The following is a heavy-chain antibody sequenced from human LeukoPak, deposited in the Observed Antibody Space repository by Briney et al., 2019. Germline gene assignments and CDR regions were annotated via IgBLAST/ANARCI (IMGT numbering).Heavy chain of an antibody. CDR3: ARTSIAARRADFDY. D-gene: IGHD6-6*01. Sequence: ASVRVSCKTSGYTFTDYYIHWVRQAPGQGLEWMGWIKSNRGGTSSAQKFQGRGTLTRDTPTRTAYMELNRLTSDDTAVYYCARTSIAARRADFDYWGQGTVVTVSS. V-gene: IGHV1-2*02. CDR1: GYTFTDYY. J-gene: IGHJ4*02. CDR2: IKSNRGGT.